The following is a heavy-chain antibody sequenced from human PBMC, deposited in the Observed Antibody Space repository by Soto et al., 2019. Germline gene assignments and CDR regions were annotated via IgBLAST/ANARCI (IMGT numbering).Heavy chain of an antibody. CDR2: INAGNGNT. D-gene: IGHD3-22*01. CDR1: GYTFTSYA. Sequence: QVPLVQSGAEVKKPGASVKVSCKASGYTFTSYAMHWVRQAPGQRLEWMGWINAGNGNTKYSQKFQGRVTITRDTSASTAYMELSSLRSEDTAVYYCASQIGIPTKRYYYYYGMDVWGQGTTVTVSS. CDR3: ASQIGIPTKRYYYYYGMDV. V-gene: IGHV1-3*01. J-gene: IGHJ6*02.